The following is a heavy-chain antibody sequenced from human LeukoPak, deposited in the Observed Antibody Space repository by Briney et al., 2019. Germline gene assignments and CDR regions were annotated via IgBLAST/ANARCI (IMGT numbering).Heavy chain of an antibody. Sequence: ASVKVSCKVSGYTLTELSMHWVRQAPGKGLEWVGGFDPEDSETIYAQKFQGRVTMTEDTSTDTAYMDLSSLRSEDTAVYYCATDRAISMVRIFDYWGQGTLVTVSS. J-gene: IGHJ4*02. CDR2: FDPEDSET. V-gene: IGHV1-24*01. CDR1: GYTLTELS. D-gene: IGHD3-10*01. CDR3: ATDRAISMVRIFDY.